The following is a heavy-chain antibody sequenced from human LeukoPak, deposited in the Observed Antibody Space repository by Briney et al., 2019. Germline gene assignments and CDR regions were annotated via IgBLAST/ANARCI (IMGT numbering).Heavy chain of an antibody. J-gene: IGHJ6*03. D-gene: IGHD5-18*01. Sequence: SETLSLTCTVSGGSISSRNYYSGWIRQPPGKGLEWIGSIYYGGSTYYNPSLKSRVTISVDTSKNQFSLQLSSVTAPDTAVYYCATRVDTAMAYYYMDVWGKGTTVTVSS. CDR1: GGSISSRNYY. CDR2: IYYGGST. V-gene: IGHV4-39*01. CDR3: ATRVDTAMAYYYMDV.